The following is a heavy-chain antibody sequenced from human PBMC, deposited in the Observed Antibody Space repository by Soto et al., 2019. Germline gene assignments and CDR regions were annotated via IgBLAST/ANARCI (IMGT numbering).Heavy chain of an antibody. CDR2: IYYSGST. D-gene: IGHD5-12*01. CDR1: GGSISSYY. Sequence: SETLSLTCTVSGGSISSYYWSWIRQPPGKGLEWIGYIYYSGSTNYNPSLKSRVTISVDTSKNQFSLKLSSVTAADTAVYYCARELDIVATNGDKSYYYYYMDVWGKGTTVTVSS. CDR3: ARELDIVATNGDKSYYYYYMDV. V-gene: IGHV4-59*01. J-gene: IGHJ6*03.